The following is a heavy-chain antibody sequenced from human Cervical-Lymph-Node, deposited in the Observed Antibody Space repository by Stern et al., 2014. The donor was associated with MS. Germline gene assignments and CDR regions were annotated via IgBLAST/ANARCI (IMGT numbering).Heavy chain of an antibody. D-gene: IGHD3-16*02. CDR3: ARRISSWNYHGMDV. CDR2: IYHNGST. J-gene: IGHJ6*02. CDR1: GASISFTNW. V-gene: IGHV4-4*02. Sequence: QLQLQESGPGLVKPSGTLSLTCAVSGASISFTNWWSWVRQSPAKGLEWIGEIYHNGSTNYNPSLKSRVTISLDKSKNQFSLKLSSVTAADTAVYYCARRISSWNYHGMDVWGQGTTVTVSS.